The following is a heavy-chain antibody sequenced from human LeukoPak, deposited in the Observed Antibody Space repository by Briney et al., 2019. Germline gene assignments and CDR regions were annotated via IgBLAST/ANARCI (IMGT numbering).Heavy chain of an antibody. Sequence: KSSETLSLTCTVSGYSISSGYYWGWIRQPPGKGLEWIGSIYHSGSTYYKPSRKSRVTISVDTSKNQFSLKLSSVTAADTAVYYCVRGRYSSGWYNWFDPWGQGTLVTVSS. J-gene: IGHJ5*02. D-gene: IGHD6-19*01. V-gene: IGHV4-38-2*02. CDR3: VRGRYSSGWYNWFDP. CDR2: IYHSGST. CDR1: GYSISSGYY.